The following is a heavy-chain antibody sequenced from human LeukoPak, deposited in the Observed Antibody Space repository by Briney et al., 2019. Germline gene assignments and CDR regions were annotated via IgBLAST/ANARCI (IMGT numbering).Heavy chain of an antibody. CDR1: GFTVSSNY. J-gene: IGHJ3*02. D-gene: IGHD3-10*01. Sequence: AGGSLRLSCVVSGFTVSSNYVSWVRQAPGKGLEWVSSISSSSSYIYSADSVKGRFTISRDNAKNSLYLQMNSLRAEDTAVYYCARDQDPSPGGAFDIWGQGTMVTVSS. CDR3: ARDQDPSPGGAFDI. V-gene: IGHV3-21*01. CDR2: ISSSSSYI.